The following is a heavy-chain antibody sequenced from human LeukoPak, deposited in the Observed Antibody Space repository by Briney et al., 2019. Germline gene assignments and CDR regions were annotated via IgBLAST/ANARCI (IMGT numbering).Heavy chain of an antibody. V-gene: IGHV3-23*01. CDR1: GFTFSNYA. D-gene: IGHD1-26*01. Sequence: PGGSLRLSCAASGFTFSNYAMSWVRQAPGKGLEWVSGISGSAGSTYYADSVKGRFTISRDNSKNTLYLQMNSRTDDDTAVYYCAKKWGVGTTTLDYFDYWGQGTLVTVSS. J-gene: IGHJ4*02. CDR2: ISGSAGST. CDR3: AKKWGVGTTTLDYFDY.